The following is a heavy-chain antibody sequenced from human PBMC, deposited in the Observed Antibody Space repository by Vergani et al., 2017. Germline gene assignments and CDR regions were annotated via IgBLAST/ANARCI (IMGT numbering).Heavy chain of an antibody. CDR3: ARMGGYDEGDAFRIGYFDS. CDR1: GVSVTDYN. Sequence: QAQLQESGPGLVKPPETLSLTCHVFGVSVTDYNCNWIRQAPGKGLEWIGSLSTTGGATHASHNPSLKSRVSISVDTSKSQFSLRLTSVTAADSAMYYCARMGGYDEGDAFRIGYFDSWGPGILVTVSS. D-gene: IGHD3-22*01. CDR2: LSTTGGA. J-gene: IGHJ4*02. V-gene: IGHV4-4*09.